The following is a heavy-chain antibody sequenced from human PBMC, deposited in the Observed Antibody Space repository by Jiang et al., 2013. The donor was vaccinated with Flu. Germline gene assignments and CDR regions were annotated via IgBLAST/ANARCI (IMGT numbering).Heavy chain of an antibody. CDR3: ARFVVVTTRGGFDY. CDR2: INHSGST. J-gene: IGHJ4*02. CDR1: GGSFSGYY. V-gene: IGHV4-34*01. Sequence: LLKPSETLSLTCAVYGGSFSGYYWSWIRQPPGKGLEWIGEINHSGSTNYNPSLKSRVTISVDTSKNQFSLKLSSVTAADTAVYYCARFVVVTTRGGFDYWGQGTLVTVSS. D-gene: IGHD2-21*02.